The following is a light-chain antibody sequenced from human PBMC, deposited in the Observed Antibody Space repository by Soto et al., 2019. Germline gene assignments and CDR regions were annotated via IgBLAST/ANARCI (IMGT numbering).Light chain of an antibody. V-gene: IGKV1-39*01. Sequence: IEGTQSPSSLAASLGDRVTITFRASQTIGTYVNWYRQKSGAAPELLIYDASTLQSGVPSRFRGGASGTDFTLTISSLQLDDFATYYCHQSYNTPLTFGQGTKVDIK. CDR3: HQSYNTPLT. CDR1: QTIGTY. CDR2: DAS. J-gene: IGKJ1*01.